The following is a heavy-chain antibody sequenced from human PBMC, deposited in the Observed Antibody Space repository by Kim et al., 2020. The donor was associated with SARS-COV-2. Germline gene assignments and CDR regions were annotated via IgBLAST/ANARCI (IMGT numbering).Heavy chain of an antibody. Sequence: GGSLRLSCTASGFTFGDYAMSWFRQAPGKGLEWVGFIRSKAYGGTTEYAASVKGRFTISRDDSKSIAYLQMNSLKTEDTAVYYCTSMITMIVVVITTGDWYVDLWGRGTLVTVSS. CDR2: IRSKAYGGTT. CDR1: GFTFGDYA. D-gene: IGHD3-22*01. CDR3: TSMITMIVVVITTGDWYVDL. J-gene: IGHJ2*01. V-gene: IGHV3-49*03.